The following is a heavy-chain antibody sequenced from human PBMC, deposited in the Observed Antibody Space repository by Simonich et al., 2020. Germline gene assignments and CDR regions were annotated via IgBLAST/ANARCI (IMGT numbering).Heavy chain of an antibody. J-gene: IGHJ5*02. CDR1: GGSFSGYY. CDR2: INQRGST. CDR3: ARCGLVNYDILTGYHNWFDP. Sequence: QVQLQQWGAGLLKPSETLSLTCAVYGGSFSGYYWSWIRPPPGKGLEGIGEINQRGSTNYNPAIKSRDTISVATAQNQFSLKLSSVNAADTAVYYCARCGLVNYDILTGYHNWFDPWGQGTLVTVSS. V-gene: IGHV4-34*01. D-gene: IGHD3-9*01.